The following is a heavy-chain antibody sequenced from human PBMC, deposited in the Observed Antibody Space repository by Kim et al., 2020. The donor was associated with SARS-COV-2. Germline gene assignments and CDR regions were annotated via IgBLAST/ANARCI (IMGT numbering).Heavy chain of an antibody. CDR1: GGSISSYY. J-gene: IGHJ4*02. V-gene: IGHV4-59*01. CDR3: ARVGDYDFWSGYQYYFDY. CDR2: IYYSGST. D-gene: IGHD3-3*01. Sequence: SETLSLTCTVSGGSISSYYWSWIRQPPGKGLEWIGYIYYSGSTNYNPSLKSRVTISVDTSKNQFSLKLSSVTAADTAVYYCARVGDYDFWSGYQYYFDYWGQGTLVTVSS.